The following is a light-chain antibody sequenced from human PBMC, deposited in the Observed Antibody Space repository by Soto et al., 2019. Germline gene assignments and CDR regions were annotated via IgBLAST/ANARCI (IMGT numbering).Light chain of an antibody. V-gene: IGLV2-14*03. CDR3: SSYTSSSTHV. CDR2: DVS. CDR1: SSDVGAYNF. Sequence: QSALTQPASVSGSRGQSITISCTGTSSDVGAYNFVSWYQQHPGKLPKLMIFDVSRRPSGVSDRFSGSKSGNTASLTISGLQADYEGDYYCSSYTSSSTHVFGSGTKLTVL. J-gene: IGLJ1*01.